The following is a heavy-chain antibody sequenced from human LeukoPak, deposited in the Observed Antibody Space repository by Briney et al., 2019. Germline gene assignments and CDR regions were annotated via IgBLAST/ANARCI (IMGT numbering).Heavy chain of an antibody. CDR2: ISSSSKYI. Sequence: PGGSLRLSCAASGSTFSDEYMSWVRQAPGKGLEWVSSISSSSKYIYYAESVKGRFTISRDNAKNSLYLQMNSLRAEDTAVYYCARGDYDSSGYYYDYWGQGILVTVSS. D-gene: IGHD3-22*01. J-gene: IGHJ4*02. V-gene: IGHV3-11*06. CDR3: ARGDYDSSGYYYDY. CDR1: GSTFSDEY.